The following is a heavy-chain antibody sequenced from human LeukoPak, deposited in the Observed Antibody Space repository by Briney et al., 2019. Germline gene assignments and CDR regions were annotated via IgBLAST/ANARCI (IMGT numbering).Heavy chain of an antibody. V-gene: IGHV4-34*01. CDR3: ARGGFYCGDDCYY. CDR2: INLSGST. CDR1: GGSFSFYY. Sequence: SETLSLTCAVYGGSFSFYYWSWICQPPEKGLEWIGEINLSGSTNYNPSLKSRVTISIDTSKNQFSLKLSSVTAADTAVYYCARGGFYCGDDCYYWGQGTLVTVSS. J-gene: IGHJ4*02. D-gene: IGHD2-21*02.